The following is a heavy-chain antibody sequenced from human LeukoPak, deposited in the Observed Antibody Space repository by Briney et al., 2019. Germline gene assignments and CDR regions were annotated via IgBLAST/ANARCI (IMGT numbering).Heavy chain of an antibody. D-gene: IGHD3-22*01. CDR1: GGSISSGGYY. V-gene: IGHV4-31*03. CDR3: ATTRSGYYPTVGY. CDR2: IYYSGST. J-gene: IGHJ4*02. Sequence: SETLSLTCTVSGGSISSGGYYWSWIRQHPGKGLEWIGYIYYSGSTYYNPSLKSRVTISVDKSKNQFSLKLSSVTAADTAVYYCATTRSGYYPTVGYWGQGTLVTVSS.